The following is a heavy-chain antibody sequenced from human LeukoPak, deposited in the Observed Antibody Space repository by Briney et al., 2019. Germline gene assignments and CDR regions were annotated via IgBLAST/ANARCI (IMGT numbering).Heavy chain of an antibody. CDR1: GFTFSSYS. J-gene: IGHJ2*01. CDR2: ISSSSTYI. V-gene: IGHV3-21*01. D-gene: IGHD3-22*01. Sequence: GGSLRLSCAASGFTFSSYSMNWVRQAPGKGLEWVSSISSSSTYIYYADSVEGRFTISRDNAKNSLYLQMNSLRAEDTTVYYCARGLTQQSYYYDSSGYYSFNWYFDLWGRGTLVTVSS. CDR3: ARGLTQQSYYYDSSGYYSFNWYFDL.